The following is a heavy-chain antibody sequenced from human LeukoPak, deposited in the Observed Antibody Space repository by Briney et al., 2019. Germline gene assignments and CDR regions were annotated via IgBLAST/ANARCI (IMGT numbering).Heavy chain of an antibody. J-gene: IGHJ4*02. Sequence: ASVKVSCKASGYTFTSYGISWVRQAPGQGLEWMGWISANDGNTNYAQKFQGRVTMTTDTSTSTAYMELRSLRSDDTAVYYCAGQKDPRPMDYWGREPWSPSPQ. CDR2: ISANDGNT. CDR1: GYTFTSYG. V-gene: IGHV1-18*01. CDR3: AGQKDPRPMDY.